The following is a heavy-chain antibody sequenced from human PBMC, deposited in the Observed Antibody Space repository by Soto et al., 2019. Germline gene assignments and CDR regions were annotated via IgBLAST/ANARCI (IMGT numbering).Heavy chain of an antibody. D-gene: IGHD1-26*01. CDR3: ATREVGTSLDFDY. J-gene: IGHJ4*02. CDR2: ISAYNGNT. Sequence: QVQLVQSGAEVKKPGASVKVSCKASGYTFSSYGISWVRQAPGQGREWMGWISAYNGNTNYAQKLQGRVTMPTVTSTSTAYMELRSRRSDDTAVFYCATREVGTSLDFDYWGQGTLVTVSS. V-gene: IGHV1-18*01. CDR1: GYTFSSYG.